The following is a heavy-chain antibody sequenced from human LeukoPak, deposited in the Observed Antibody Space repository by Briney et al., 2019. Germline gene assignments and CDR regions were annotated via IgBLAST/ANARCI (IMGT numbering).Heavy chain of an antibody. D-gene: IGHD2-2*01. CDR1: GGSFSGYY. CDR2: INHSGST. J-gene: IGHJ4*02. V-gene: IGHV4-34*01. CDR3: ASLAWGYCSSTSCPY. Sequence: PSETLSLTCAVDGGSFSGYYWSWIRQPPEKGLEWIGEINHSGSTNYNPSLKSRVTISVDTSKNQFSLKLSSVTAADTAVYYCASLAWGYCSSTSCPYWGQGTLVTVHS.